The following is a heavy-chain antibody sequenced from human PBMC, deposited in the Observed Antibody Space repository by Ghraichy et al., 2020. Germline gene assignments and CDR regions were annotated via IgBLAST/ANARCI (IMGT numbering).Heavy chain of an antibody. D-gene: IGHD3-22*01. V-gene: IGHV3-23*01. CDR1: GFTFSSYA. J-gene: IGHJ5*02. CDR2: ISGSGGST. Sequence: GESLNISCAASGFTFSSYAMSWVRQAPGKGLEWVSAISGSGGSTYYADSVKGRFTISRDNSKNPLYLQMNSLRAEDTAVYYCAKNPRSGYYKNWFDPWGQGTLVTVSS. CDR3: AKNPRSGYYKNWFDP.